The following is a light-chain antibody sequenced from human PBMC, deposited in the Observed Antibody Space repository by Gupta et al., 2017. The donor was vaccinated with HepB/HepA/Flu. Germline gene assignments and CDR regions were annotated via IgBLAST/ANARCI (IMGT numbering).Light chain of an antibody. V-gene: IGLV2-14*03. CDR1: SSDVGGYNY. Sequence: QSALTQPASVSGSPGQSITISCTGTSSDVGGYNYVSWYQQPPGNAPTLMIYDVSNRSSGVANLFSGSKSGTTASLTISGLQAEDDADYYFSSYTSSSTKVFGGGTKLTVL. J-gene: IGLJ3*02. CDR2: DVS. CDR3: SSYTSSSTKV.